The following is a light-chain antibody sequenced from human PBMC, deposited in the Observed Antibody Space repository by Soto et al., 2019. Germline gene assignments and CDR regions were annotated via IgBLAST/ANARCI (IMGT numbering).Light chain of an antibody. Sequence: QSALTQPASVSGSPGQSITISCTGTSSDVGGYNYVSWYQHHPGKAPKLLIFDVSNRPSGVSNGFSGSKSGNTASLTISGLRAEDEADYYCNSYTRSSTLVVFGGGTKLTVL. V-gene: IGLV2-14*03. CDR1: SSDVGGYNY. J-gene: IGLJ2*01. CDR3: NSYTRSSTLVV. CDR2: DVS.